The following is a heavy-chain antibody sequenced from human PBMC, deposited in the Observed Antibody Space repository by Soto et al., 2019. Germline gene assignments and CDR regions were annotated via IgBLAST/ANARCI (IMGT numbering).Heavy chain of an antibody. V-gene: IGHV4-39*01. CDR2: IYYDGST. J-gene: IGHJ6*02. CDR1: GDSISSDSHY. D-gene: IGHD3-10*01. Sequence: SETLSLTCTVSGDSISSDSHYWGWIRQPPGKGLEWIGNIYYDGSTYYNPSLKSRVTISVDTSKNQFSLRLSSVTAADTAVYYCAQLTMVRGPRMDVWGQGTTVTVSS. CDR3: AQLTMVRGPRMDV.